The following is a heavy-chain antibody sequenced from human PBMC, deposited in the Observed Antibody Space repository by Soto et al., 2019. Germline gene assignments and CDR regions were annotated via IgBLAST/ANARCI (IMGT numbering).Heavy chain of an antibody. V-gene: IGHV1-69*13. CDR1: GGTFSAHI. CDR2: IIPLFGTA. D-gene: IGHD3-22*01. J-gene: IGHJ4*02. CDR3: ARSDSSGFYLPF. Sequence: ASVKVSCKASGGTFSAHIINWVRQAPGQGLEWMGGIIPLFGTASYAQKFRDRVSITADGSTYTAYMELSSLRSEDTAVYYCARSDSSGFYLPFWGQGTLVTVSS.